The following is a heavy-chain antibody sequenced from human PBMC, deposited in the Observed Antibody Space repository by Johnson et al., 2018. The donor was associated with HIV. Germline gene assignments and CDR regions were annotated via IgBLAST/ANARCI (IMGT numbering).Heavy chain of an antibody. J-gene: IGHJ3*02. D-gene: IGHD1-26*01. V-gene: IGHV3-30*04. CDR1: EFTFSSYA. CDR3: AKDRYIKGASTGFDI. Sequence: VQLVESGGGLVQPGRSLRLSCAASEFTFSSYAMHWVRQAPGKGLEWVAVISYDGSNKYYADSVKGRFTTSRDNSKNTLYLQMNILRSEDTAVYYCAKDRYIKGASTGFDIWGQGTMVTVSS. CDR2: ISYDGSNK.